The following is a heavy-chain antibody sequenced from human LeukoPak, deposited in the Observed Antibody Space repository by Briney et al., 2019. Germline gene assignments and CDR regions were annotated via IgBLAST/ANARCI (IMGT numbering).Heavy chain of an antibody. V-gene: IGHV3-48*03. CDR3: GPFLGGYYFDY. J-gene: IGHJ4*02. CDR2: ISSSGSTI. CDR1: GFTFSSYE. D-gene: IGHD3-16*01. Sequence: GGSLRLSCPASGFTFSSYEMNWVRQAPGKGLEWVSYISSSGSTIYYADSVKGRFTISRDNAKNSLYLQMNSLRAEDTAVYYCGPFLGGYYFDYWGQGTLVTVSS.